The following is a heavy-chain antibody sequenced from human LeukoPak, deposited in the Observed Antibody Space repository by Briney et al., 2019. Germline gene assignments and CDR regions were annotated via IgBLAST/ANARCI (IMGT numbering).Heavy chain of an antibody. J-gene: IGHJ4*02. D-gene: IGHD4/OR15-4a*01. CDR3: AREKDDYGDPGPLDY. CDR2: IYSGGSST. Sequence: PGGSLRLSCAASGFTFSNYWMHWVRQAPGKGLAWVSRIYSGGSSTNYADSVKGRFTISRGNAKNTLYLQMNGLRAEDTAVYYCAREKDDYGDPGPLDYWGQGALVTVSS. V-gene: IGHV3-74*01. CDR1: GFTFSNYW.